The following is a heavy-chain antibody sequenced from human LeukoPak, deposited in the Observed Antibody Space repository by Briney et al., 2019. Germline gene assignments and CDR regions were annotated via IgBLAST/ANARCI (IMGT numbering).Heavy chain of an antibody. CDR3: ARAGYSSGWYGRAFDI. CDR1: GGSISSGGYY. V-gene: IGHV4-31*03. J-gene: IGHJ3*02. CDR2: IYYSGST. D-gene: IGHD6-19*01. Sequence: SETLSLTCTVSGGSISSGGYYWSWIRQHPGKGLEWIGYIYYSGSTYYNPSLRSRVTISVDTSKNQFSLKLSSVTAADTAVYYCARAGYSSGWYGRAFDIWGQGTMVTVSS.